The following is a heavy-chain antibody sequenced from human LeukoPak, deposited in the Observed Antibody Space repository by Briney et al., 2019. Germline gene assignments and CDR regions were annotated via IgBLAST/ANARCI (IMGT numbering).Heavy chain of an antibody. J-gene: IGHJ6*02. CDR3: AASPVGGELLYQHHYGMDV. Sequence: GASVKVSCKASRGTFSSYAISWVRQAPGQGLEWMGGIIPIFGTANYAQKFQGRVTITADESTSIAYMELSSLRSEDTAVYYCAASPVGGELLYQHHYGMDVWGQGTTVTVSS. CDR2: IIPIFGTA. D-gene: IGHD2-2*02. V-gene: IGHV1-69*13. CDR1: RGTFSSYA.